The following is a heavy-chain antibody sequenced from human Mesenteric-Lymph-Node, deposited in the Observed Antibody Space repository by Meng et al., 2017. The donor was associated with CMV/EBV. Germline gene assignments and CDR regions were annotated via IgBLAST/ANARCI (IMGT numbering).Heavy chain of an antibody. Sequence: ASVKVSCKASGYTFTSYYMHWVRQAPGQGLEWMGIINPSGGSTSYAQKFQGRVTMTRDTSTSTAYMELRSLRSDDTAVYYCARGVRKWLDPWGQGTLVTVSS. CDR2: INPSGGST. V-gene: IGHV1-46*01. CDR3: ARGVRKWLDP. J-gene: IGHJ5*02. CDR1: GYTFTSYY. D-gene: IGHD3-10*02.